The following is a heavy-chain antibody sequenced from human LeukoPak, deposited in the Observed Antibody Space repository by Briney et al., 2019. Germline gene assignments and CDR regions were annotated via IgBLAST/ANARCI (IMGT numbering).Heavy chain of an antibody. Sequence: QSGGSLRLSCAASGFTFSDFAMSWVRLAPGQGLKWVSTISNAGGSTTFAASVRGRFTISRDNSKNMLYLQMNRLRAEDTALYYCTKDGLRGYDFDYWGQGALVTVSS. CDR3: TKDGLRGYDFDY. CDR2: ISNAGGST. D-gene: IGHD5-12*01. CDR1: GFTFSDFA. J-gene: IGHJ4*02. V-gene: IGHV3-23*01.